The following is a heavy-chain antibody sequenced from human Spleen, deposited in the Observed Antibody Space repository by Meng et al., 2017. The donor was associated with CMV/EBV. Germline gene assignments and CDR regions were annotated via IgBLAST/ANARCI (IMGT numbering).Heavy chain of an antibody. V-gene: IGHV3-30*02. CDR1: FSFRMYG. Sequence: FSFRMYGMHWVRQAPGKGLEWVSFIQYDGSNKYYADSVKGRFTISRDDSKNTLYLQMNSLRAEDTAVYYCARAPRGYYGSGSYFFDYWGQGTLVTVSS. D-gene: IGHD3-10*01. CDR3: ARAPRGYYGSGSYFFDY. CDR2: IQYDGSNK. J-gene: IGHJ4*02.